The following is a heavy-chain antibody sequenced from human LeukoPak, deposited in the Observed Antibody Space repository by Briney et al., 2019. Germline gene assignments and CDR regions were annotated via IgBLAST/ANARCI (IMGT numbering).Heavy chain of an antibody. CDR3: ARGYDILTGPRSDYYYYMDV. CDR1: GGTFSSYA. D-gene: IGHD3-9*01. CDR2: ISAYNGNT. Sequence: GSSVKVSCKASGGTFSSYAISWVRQAPGQGLEWMGWISAYNGNTNYAQKLQGRVTMTTDTSTSTAYMELRSLRSDDTAVYYCARGYDILTGPRSDYYYYMDVWGKGTTVTVSS. J-gene: IGHJ6*03. V-gene: IGHV1-18*01.